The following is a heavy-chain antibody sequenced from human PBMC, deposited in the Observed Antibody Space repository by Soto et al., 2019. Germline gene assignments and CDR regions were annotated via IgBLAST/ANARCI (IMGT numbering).Heavy chain of an antibody. D-gene: IGHD2-2*01. Sequence: QITLKESGPPLVKPTQPLTLTCTFSGFSLSTGGVGVGWIRQPPGEALEWLALLFWDDDKRYSPSLKSRLTITKGTSRNQVVLIMTNMAPVDTAIYYCAHRYVGYQFDYWGQGTLVTVSS. J-gene: IGHJ4*02. V-gene: IGHV2-5*02. CDR3: AHRYVGYQFDY. CDR2: LFWDDDK. CDR1: GFSLSTGGVG.